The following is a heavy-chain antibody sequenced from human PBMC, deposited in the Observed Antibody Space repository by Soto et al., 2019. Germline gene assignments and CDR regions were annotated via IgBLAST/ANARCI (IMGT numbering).Heavy chain of an antibody. J-gene: IGHJ6*03. CDR2: ISAFNGNT. CDR1: GYSFTNYG. D-gene: IGHD6-19*01. Sequence: QYQLVQSGAEVKKPGASVTVSCKASGYSFTNYGITWVRQAPGQGLEWLGWISAFNGNTHYAQKVQGRVTMTTDASTSTASLELRSLRSDDTAVYYCARDRGVAPPVAGNTHYYYYMDVWGKGTTVTVSS. CDR3: ARDRGVAPPVAGNTHYYYYMDV. V-gene: IGHV1-18*01.